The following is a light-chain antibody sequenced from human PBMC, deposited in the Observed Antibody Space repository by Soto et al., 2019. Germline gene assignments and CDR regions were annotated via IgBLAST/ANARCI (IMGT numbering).Light chain of an antibody. CDR2: GAS. CDR3: QQYGDSPWT. CDR1: QSVGSN. Sequence: EIVLTQSPATMSVSPGERATLSCRASQSVGSNLAWYQRKPGQAPRLLISGASTRATGVPDRFSGSGSGTDFTLTISRLEPEDFAVYYCQQYGDSPWTFGLGTKVDI. J-gene: IGKJ1*01. V-gene: IGKV3-20*01.